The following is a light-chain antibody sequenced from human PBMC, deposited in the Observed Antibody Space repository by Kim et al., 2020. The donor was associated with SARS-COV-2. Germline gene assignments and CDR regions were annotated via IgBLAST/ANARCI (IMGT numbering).Light chain of an antibody. J-gene: IGLJ2*01. V-gene: IGLV1-44*01. CDR3: AAWADSLNGHVV. Sequence: HSVTSPCSVSASNIVAKSVTWYHQLPRTAPKVFIFSNNQRPPGIPDRFSGSKSGTSASLAISGLQSADEDDYFCAAWADSLNGHVVFGGGTQLTVL. CDR1: ASNIVAKS. CDR2: SNN.